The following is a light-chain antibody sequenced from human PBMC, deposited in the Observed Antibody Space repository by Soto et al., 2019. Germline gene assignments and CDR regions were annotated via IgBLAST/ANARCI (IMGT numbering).Light chain of an antibody. CDR2: GAS. J-gene: IGKJ2*01. CDR3: LEYGSSPYT. Sequence: EIVLTQSPGTLSLSPGERATLSFRASQSVSSSYLAWDQQKPGQAPRPLIYGASSRATGIPDRFSCSVSVTDFALTISRLEPEDFSVYYCLEYGSSPYTFCQGTKLEIK. CDR1: QSVSSSY. V-gene: IGKV3-20*01.